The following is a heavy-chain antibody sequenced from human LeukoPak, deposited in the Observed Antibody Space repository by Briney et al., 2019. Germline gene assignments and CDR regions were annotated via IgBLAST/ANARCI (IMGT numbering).Heavy chain of an antibody. Sequence: GESLKISCSGSGFSFSTYWIAWVRQMPGKGLEWMGIIYPGNSDTRYSPSFQGQVTISADKSINTAYLQWSSLKASDTAMYYCASTTIVVVPAALDAFDIWGQGTMVTVSS. V-gene: IGHV5-51*01. CDR3: ASTTIVVVPAALDAFDI. CDR1: GFSFSTYW. J-gene: IGHJ3*02. CDR2: IYPGNSDT. D-gene: IGHD2-2*01.